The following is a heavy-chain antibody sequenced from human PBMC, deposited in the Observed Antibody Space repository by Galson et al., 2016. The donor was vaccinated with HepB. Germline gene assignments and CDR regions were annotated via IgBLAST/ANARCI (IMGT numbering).Heavy chain of an antibody. D-gene: IGHD5/OR15-5a*01. CDR2: IAGSSSPI. Sequence: SLRLSCAASEFVFSDYYMSWLRQAPGKGPEWISYIAGSSSPIYDADSVKGRFTISRDRDKNMLYLHMNSLGPGDTAVYYCAKALTVRGILNVYALGVWGQGTTVTVSS. J-gene: IGHJ6*02. CDR1: EFVFSDYY. V-gene: IGHV3-11*04. CDR3: AKALTVRGILNVYALGV.